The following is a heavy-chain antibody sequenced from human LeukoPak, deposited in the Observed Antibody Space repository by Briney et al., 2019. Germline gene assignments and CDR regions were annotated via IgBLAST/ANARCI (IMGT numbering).Heavy chain of an antibody. J-gene: IGHJ4*02. CDR3: ARLLWFGELFYWYYFDY. CDR1: GYTFTSYG. CDR2: ISAYSGNT. D-gene: IGHD3-10*01. V-gene: IGHV1-18*01. Sequence: ASVKVSCKASGYTFTSYGISWVRQAPGQGLEWMGWISAYSGNTNYAQKLQGRVTMTTDTSTSTAYMELRSLRSDDTAVYYCARLLWFGELFYWYYFDYWGQGTLVTVSS.